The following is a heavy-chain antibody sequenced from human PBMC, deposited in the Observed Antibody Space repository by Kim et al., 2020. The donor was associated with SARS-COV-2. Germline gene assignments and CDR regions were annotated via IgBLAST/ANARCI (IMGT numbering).Heavy chain of an antibody. V-gene: IGHV1-69*01. CDR3: AREAATGFYYYGMDV. Sequence: QKCQGRGTITADESTSTAYMELSSLRSEDTAVYYCAREAATGFYYYGMDVWGQGTTVTVSS. D-gene: IGHD6-25*01. J-gene: IGHJ6*01.